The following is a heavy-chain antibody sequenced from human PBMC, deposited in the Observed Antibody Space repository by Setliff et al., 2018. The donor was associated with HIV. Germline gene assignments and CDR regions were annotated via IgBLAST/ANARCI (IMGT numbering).Heavy chain of an antibody. V-gene: IGHV1-69*04. CDR3: AKGPNFEDAFDI. Sequence: ASVKVSCKASGGTFSNYAFSWVRQAPGQGLEWMGRLIPIVDITKSTQKFRDRVTFTADESTKTAQMELSGLTFEDTAVYYCAKGPNFEDAFDIWGQGTVVTVSS. J-gene: IGHJ3*02. D-gene: IGHD2-8*01. CDR1: GGTFSNYA. CDR2: LIPIVDIT.